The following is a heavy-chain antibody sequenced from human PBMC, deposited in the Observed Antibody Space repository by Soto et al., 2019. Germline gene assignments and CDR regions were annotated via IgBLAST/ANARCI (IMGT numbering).Heavy chain of an antibody. CDR1: GHSFTSYS. V-gene: IGHV5-10-1*01. CDR2: IDPSDSYT. J-gene: IGHJ6*02. Sequence: XDSLKVTCKGSGHSFTSYSSSWVPQMPGKGLEWMGRIDPSDSYTNYSPSFQGHVTISADKSISTAYLQWSSLKASDTAMYYCARQPRDSTIFGVVPYFYCMDVWGQGTTLTVSS. D-gene: IGHD3-3*01. CDR3: ARQPRDSTIFGVVPYFYCMDV.